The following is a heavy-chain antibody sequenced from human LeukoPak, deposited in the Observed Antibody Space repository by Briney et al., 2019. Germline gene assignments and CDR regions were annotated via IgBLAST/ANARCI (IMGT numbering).Heavy chain of an antibody. CDR3: ARIRVGYDILTGYPDY. V-gene: IGHV2-70*11. D-gene: IGHD3-9*01. Sequence: SGPTLVNPTQTLTLTCTFSGFSLSTSGMCVSWIRQPPGKALEWLARIDWDDDKYYSTSLKTRLTISKDTSKNQVVLTMTNMDPVDTATYYCARIRVGYDILTGYPDYWGQGTLVTVSS. CDR2: IDWDDDK. CDR1: GFSLSTSGMC. J-gene: IGHJ4*02.